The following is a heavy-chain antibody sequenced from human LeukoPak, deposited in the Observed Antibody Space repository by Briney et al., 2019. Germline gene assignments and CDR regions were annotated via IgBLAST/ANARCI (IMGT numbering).Heavy chain of an antibody. V-gene: IGHV4-4*07. D-gene: IGHD3-10*01. J-gene: IGHJ3*02. CDR1: GGSISSYY. CDR3: ARGGALGSGTFGNAFDI. CDR2: IYTSGTT. Sequence: SETLSLTCTVSGGSISSYYWSWIRQPAGKGLEWIGRIYTSGTTNYNPSLKSRVTMSVDTSKNQFSLKLRSVTAADTAVFYCARGGALGSGTFGNAFDIWGQGTTVTVSS.